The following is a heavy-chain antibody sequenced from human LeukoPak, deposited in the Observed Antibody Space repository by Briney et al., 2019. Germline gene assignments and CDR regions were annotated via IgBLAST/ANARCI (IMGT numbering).Heavy chain of an antibody. V-gene: IGHV4-39*01. CDR1: GGSISGSSYY. Sequence: KASETLSLTCTVSGGSISGSSYYWGWIRQPPGKGLEWIGSIYYSGSTYYNPSLKSRATISVDTSKNQFSLKLSSVTAADTAVYYCARTLRVRYDILTGRLGYYYMDVWGKGTTVTISS. CDR2: IYYSGST. J-gene: IGHJ6*03. CDR3: ARTLRVRYDILTGRLGYYYMDV. D-gene: IGHD3-9*01.